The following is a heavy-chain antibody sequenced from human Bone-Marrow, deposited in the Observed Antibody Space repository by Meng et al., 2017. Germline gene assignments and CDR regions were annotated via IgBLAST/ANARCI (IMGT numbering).Heavy chain of an antibody. V-gene: IGHV3-21*01. D-gene: IGHD3-22*01. Sequence: GGSLRLSCAASGFTFSSYSMNWVRQAPGKGLEWVSAISSSSSYIYYADSVKGRFTISRDNAKNSLYLQMNSLRAEDTAVYYCARVDVIVVLFDYWGQGTLVTVSS. CDR1: GFTFSSYS. J-gene: IGHJ4*02. CDR2: ISSSSSYI. CDR3: ARVDVIVVLFDY.